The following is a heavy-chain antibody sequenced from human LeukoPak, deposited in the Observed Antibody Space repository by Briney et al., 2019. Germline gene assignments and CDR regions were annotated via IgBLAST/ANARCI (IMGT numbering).Heavy chain of an antibody. V-gene: IGHV4-34*01. Sequence: SETLSLTCAVYGGSFSGYYWSWIRQPPGKGLEWIGEINHSGSTNQNPSLKSRVTISVDTSKNQFSLKLSSVTAADTAVYYRARGPRSGGSGSYYYYWGQGTLVTVSS. CDR1: GGSFSGYY. CDR2: INHSGST. CDR3: ARGPRSGGSGSYYYY. J-gene: IGHJ4*02. D-gene: IGHD3-10*01.